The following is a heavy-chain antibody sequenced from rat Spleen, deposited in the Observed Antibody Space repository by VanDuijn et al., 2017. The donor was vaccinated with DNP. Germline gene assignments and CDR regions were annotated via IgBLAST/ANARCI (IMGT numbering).Heavy chain of an antibody. CDR2: ISYSGTT. V-gene: IGHV3-1*01. Sequence: EVQLQESGPGLLRPSQSLSLTCSVTGYSITSSSRWNWIREFPGNKMEWIGHISYSGTTTYHPSLKSRLSITRDTSKNQFFLHLSSVTTEDTATYYCARWSDYFDYWGQGVMVTVSS. J-gene: IGHJ2*01. CDR1: GYSITSSS. CDR3: ARWSDYFDY.